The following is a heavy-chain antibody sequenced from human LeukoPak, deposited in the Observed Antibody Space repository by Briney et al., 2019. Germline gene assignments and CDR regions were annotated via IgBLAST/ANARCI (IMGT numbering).Heavy chain of an antibody. V-gene: IGHV1-18*01. CDR1: GYTFTSYG. CDR3: ARDKYSSSWYSSGDY. CDR2: ISAYNGNT. J-gene: IGHJ4*02. D-gene: IGHD6-13*01. Sequence: EASVTVSCKASGYTFTSYGISWVRQAPGQGLEWMGWISAYNGNTNYAQKLQGRVAMTTDTSTSTAYMELRSLRSDDTAVYYCARDKYSSSWYSSGDYWGQGTLVTVSS.